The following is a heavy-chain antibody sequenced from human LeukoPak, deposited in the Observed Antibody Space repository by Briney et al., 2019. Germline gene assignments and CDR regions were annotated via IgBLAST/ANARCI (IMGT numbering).Heavy chain of an antibody. Sequence: GGSLRLSCAASGFTFSSYWMSWVRQAPGKGLEWVANIKQDGSEKYYVDSVKGRFTISRDNAKNSLYLQMNSLRAEDTAVYYCARDIFTFFIWSGYPRRPYGMDVWGQGTTVTVSS. D-gene: IGHD3-3*01. CDR3: ARDIFTFFIWSGYPRRPYGMDV. J-gene: IGHJ6*02. CDR1: GFTFSSYW. V-gene: IGHV3-7*01. CDR2: IKQDGSEK.